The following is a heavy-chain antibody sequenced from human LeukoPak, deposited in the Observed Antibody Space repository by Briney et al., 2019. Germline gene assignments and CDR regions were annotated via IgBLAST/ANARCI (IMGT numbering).Heavy chain of an antibody. CDR2: INHSGST. J-gene: IGHJ4*02. Sequence: SETLSLTCAVYGGSFSGYYWSWIRQPPGKGLEWIGEINHSGSTNYNPSLKSRVTISVDTSKNQFSLKLSSVTAADTAVYYCASTITPSDSSGWYRPFDYWGQGTLVTVS. CDR3: ASTITPSDSSGWYRPFDY. D-gene: IGHD6-19*01. CDR1: GGSFSGYY. V-gene: IGHV4-34*01.